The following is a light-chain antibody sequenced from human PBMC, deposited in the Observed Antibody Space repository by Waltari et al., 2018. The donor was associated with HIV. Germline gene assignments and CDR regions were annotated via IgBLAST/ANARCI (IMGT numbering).Light chain of an antibody. J-gene: IGKJ5*01. V-gene: IGKV3-20*01. CDR1: QSVSSSY. CDR3: QQYVSSIT. Sequence: EIVLTQSTGTLSLSLGERATLSCRASQSVSSSYLAWYQQKPGQAPRLLIYGASNRATGIPDRFSGSGSGTDFTLTIARLEPEDFAVYYGQQYVSSITFGQGTRLEIK. CDR2: GAS.